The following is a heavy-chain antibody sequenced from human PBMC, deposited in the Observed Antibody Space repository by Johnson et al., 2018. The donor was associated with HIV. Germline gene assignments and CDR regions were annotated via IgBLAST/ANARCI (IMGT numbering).Heavy chain of an antibody. J-gene: IGHJ3*02. CDR2: IRYDGSNK. V-gene: IGHV3-30*02. CDR1: GFTFSSYG. CDR3: AKDMGSCWYDPWDAFDI. D-gene: IGHD6-13*01. Sequence: QVQLVESGGGVVQPGGSLRLSCAASGFTFSSYGMHWVRQAPGKGLEWVAFIRYDGSNKYYADSVKGRFTISRDNAKNSLYLQMNSLRAEDTALYYCAKDMGSCWYDPWDAFDIWGQGTVVTVSS.